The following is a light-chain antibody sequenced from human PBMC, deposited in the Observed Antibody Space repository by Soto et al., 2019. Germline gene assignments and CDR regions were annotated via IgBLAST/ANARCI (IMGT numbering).Light chain of an antibody. CDR3: QTWVTGIQV. Sequence: QAVLTQSPSDSASLGASVKLTCTLSSGHSSYAIAWHQQRPEKGPRYLMKLNSDGSHSKGDVIPDRFSGSSSGAERYLTISSLQSEDEADYYCQTWVTGIQVFGGGTKLTVL. CDR2: LNSDGSH. CDR1: SGHSSYA. V-gene: IGLV4-69*01. J-gene: IGLJ2*01.